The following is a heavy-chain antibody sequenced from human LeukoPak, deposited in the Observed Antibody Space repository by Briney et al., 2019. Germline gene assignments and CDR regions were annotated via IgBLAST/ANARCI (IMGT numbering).Heavy chain of an antibody. D-gene: IGHD4-23*01. Sequence: ASVKVSCKVSGYTLTELSMHWVRQAPGKGLEWMGGFDPEDGETIYAQKFQGRVTMTEDTSTDTAYMELSSLRSEDTAVYYCATWKIGYGGQLEEGYFDYWGQGTLVTVSS. CDR2: FDPEDGET. CDR1: GYTLTELS. J-gene: IGHJ4*02. V-gene: IGHV1-24*01. CDR3: ATWKIGYGGQLEEGYFDY.